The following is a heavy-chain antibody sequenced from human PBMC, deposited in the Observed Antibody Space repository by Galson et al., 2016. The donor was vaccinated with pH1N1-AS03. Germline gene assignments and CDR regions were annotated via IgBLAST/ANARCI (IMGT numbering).Heavy chain of an antibody. D-gene: IGHD2-2*01. Sequence: SLRLSYAASGFTFSMSYIHWVRQAPGKGLEWVSRISNDGRNVRYADFVKGRFAVSRDKAKNTVFLQMNSLRADDTAVYFCARRNPNPNFAIWYQHDYGMDVWGQGTTVTVSS. J-gene: IGHJ6*02. CDR2: ISNDGRNV. V-gene: IGHV3-74*01. CDR3: ARRNPNPNFAIWYQHDYGMDV. CDR1: GFTFSMSY.